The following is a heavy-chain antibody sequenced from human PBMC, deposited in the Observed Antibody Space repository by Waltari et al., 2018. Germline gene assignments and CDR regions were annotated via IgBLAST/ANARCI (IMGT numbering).Heavy chain of an antibody. CDR2: NIPSCCTA. CDR1: GGTFSSYA. V-gene: IGHV1-69*12. Sequence: QVQLVQSGAEVKKPGSSVKVSCKASGGTFSSYAISWVRQAPGQGLGWMGGNIPSCCTANYAQKVQGRVTITADEPTCTAYMELSSLRSEDTSVYCCARESEDAYGGYSGSWLFWGQGTLVTVSS. CDR3: ARESEDAYGGYSGSWLF. J-gene: IGHJ4*02. D-gene: IGHD6-13*01.